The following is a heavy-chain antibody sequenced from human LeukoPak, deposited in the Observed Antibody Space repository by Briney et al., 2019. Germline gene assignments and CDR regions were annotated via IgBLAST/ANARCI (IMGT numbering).Heavy chain of an antibody. D-gene: IGHD3-10*01. V-gene: IGHV3-66*01. CDR3: ARDLRMVRGVIIT. CDR2: IYSGGST. CDR1: GFTVSSNY. J-gene: IGHJ4*02. Sequence: PGGSLRLSCAASGFTVSSNYMSWVRQAPGKGLEWVSVIYSGGSTYYADSVKGRFTISRDNSKNTLYLQMNSLRAEDTAVYYCARDLRMVRGVIITWGQGTLVTVSS.